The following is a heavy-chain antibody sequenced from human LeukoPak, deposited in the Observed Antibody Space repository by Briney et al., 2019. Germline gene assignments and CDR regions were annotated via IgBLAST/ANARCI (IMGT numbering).Heavy chain of an antibody. CDR2: INTGGTTT. J-gene: IGHJ4*02. Sequence: GGSLRLSCAASGFTFSDHWIHWVRQARGKGLVWVSRINTGGTTTNYADSVKGRFTISRDNSKNTLYLQMNSLRAEDTAVYYCARVAAAPLGYWGQGTLVTVSS. V-gene: IGHV3-74*01. D-gene: IGHD6-13*01. CDR1: GFTFSDHW. CDR3: ARVAAAPLGY.